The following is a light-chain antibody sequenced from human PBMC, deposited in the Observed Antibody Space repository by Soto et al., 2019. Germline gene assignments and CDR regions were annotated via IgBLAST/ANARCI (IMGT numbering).Light chain of an antibody. CDR2: DVS. J-gene: IGLJ3*02. Sequence: QSALTHPRSVSGSPGQSVTISCTGTSSDVGGYNYVSWYQQHPGKAPKLMIYDVSKWPSGVPDRFSGSKSGNTASLTISGLQAEDEADYYCCSYAGNSLWVFGGGTKLTVL. CDR1: SSDVGGYNY. V-gene: IGLV2-11*01. CDR3: CSYAGNSLWV.